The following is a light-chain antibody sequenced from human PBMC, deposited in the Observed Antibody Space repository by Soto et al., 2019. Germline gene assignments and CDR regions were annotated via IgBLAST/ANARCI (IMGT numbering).Light chain of an antibody. V-gene: IGKV3-15*01. CDR1: QSVGHN. CDR2: GAS. Sequence: DIVMTQSPVTLYVSPGDRATLSCRASQSVGHNLAWFQQKPGQAPRLLIYGASAGATGIPDRFSGSGFGTEFTLTISSRQSEDLAVYYCQQYNNWPRTFGQGTKVELK. J-gene: IGKJ1*01. CDR3: QQYNNWPRT.